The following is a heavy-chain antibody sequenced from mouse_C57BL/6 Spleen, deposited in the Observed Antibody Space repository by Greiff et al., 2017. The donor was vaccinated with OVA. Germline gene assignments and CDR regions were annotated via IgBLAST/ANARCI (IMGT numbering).Heavy chain of an antibody. D-gene: IGHD3-1*01. V-gene: IGHV1-62-2*01. CDR1: GYTFTEYT. J-gene: IGHJ2*01. CDR3: AKHEDRGLYGGYFDY. CDR2: FYPGSGSI. Sequence: QVQLKESGAELVKPGASVKLSCKASGYTFTEYTIHWVKQRSGQGLEWIGWFYPGSGSIKYNEKFKDKATLTADKSSNTVYMELSRLTSEDSAVYFCAKHEDRGLYGGYFDYWGQGTTLTVSS.